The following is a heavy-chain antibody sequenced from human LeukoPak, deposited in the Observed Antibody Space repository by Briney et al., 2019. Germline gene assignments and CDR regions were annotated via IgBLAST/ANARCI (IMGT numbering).Heavy chain of an antibody. CDR1: GYTFTGYY. CDR2: INPNSGGT. J-gene: IGHJ3*02. D-gene: IGHD2-2*02. V-gene: IGHV1-2*06. Sequence: ASVKVSCKASGYTFTGYYMHWVRQAPGQGLEWMGRINPNSGGTNYAQKFQGRVTMTRDTSISTAYMELSRLRSDDTAVYYCARGRGYCSSTSCYTVGVAYFDIWGQGTMVTVSS. CDR3: ARGRGYCSSTSCYTVGVAYFDI.